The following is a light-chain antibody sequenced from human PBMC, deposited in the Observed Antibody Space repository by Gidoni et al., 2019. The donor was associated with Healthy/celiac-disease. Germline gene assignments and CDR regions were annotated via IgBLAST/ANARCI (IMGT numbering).Light chain of an antibody. CDR3: SSYTSSSTGV. V-gene: IGLV2-14*03. J-gene: IGLJ1*01. Sequence: QSALTQPASVSGSPGQSITISCTGTSSDVGGYNYVSWYQQHPGKAPKLMIYDVSNRPSVVSNRFSGSKSGNTASLTISGLQAEDEADYYCSSYTSSSTGVFGTGTKVTVL. CDR2: DVS. CDR1: SSDVGGYNY.